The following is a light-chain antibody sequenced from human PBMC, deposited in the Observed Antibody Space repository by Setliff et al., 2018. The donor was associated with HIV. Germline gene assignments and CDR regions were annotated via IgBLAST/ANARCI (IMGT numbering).Light chain of an antibody. CDR2: STN. CDR1: TGAVTSDHH. CDR3: LLYYGATQV. J-gene: IGLJ1*01. V-gene: IGLV7-43*01. Sequence: QAVVTQEPSLTVSPGGTVTLTCASTTGAVTSDHHPNWFQQKPGQAPRSPIYSTNNKHSWTPARFSGSLSGGKAALTLSGVRPEDEAEYYCLLYYGATQVFGTGTKVTVL.